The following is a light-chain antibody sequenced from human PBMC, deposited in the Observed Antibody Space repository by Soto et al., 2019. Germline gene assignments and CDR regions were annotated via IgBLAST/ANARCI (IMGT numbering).Light chain of an antibody. V-gene: IGKV2-30*01. CDR2: KLS. J-gene: IGKJ1*01. CDR3: LQGTHWPPT. Sequence: DVVMTQSPLSLPVTLGQPASISCRSRQSLLYSNGNTYLHCFQQRPGQSPRRLISKLSSRDSGVRVRFSGSGSGTDFTLRINRVEAEDVGVYSCLQGTHWPPTFGQGTKVEI. CDR1: QSLLYSNGNTY.